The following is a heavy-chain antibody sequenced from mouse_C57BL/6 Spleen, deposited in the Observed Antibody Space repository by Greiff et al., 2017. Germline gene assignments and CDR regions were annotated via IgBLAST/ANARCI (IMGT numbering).Heavy chain of an antibody. CDR3: ARERIYFDY. CDR2: IYPGDGDT. D-gene: IGHD1-1*01. Sequence: QVQLKQSGPELVKPGASVKISCKASGYAFSSSWMNWVKQRPGKGLEWIGRIYPGDGDTNYNGKFKGKATLTADKSSSTAYMQLSSLTSEDSAVYFCARERIYFDYWGQGTTVTVSS. J-gene: IGHJ2*01. CDR1: GYAFSSSW. V-gene: IGHV1-82*01.